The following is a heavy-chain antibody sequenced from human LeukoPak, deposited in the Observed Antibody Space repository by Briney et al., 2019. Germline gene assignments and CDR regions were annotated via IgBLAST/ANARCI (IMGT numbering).Heavy chain of an antibody. CDR1: GYTFTSYY. J-gene: IGHJ3*02. CDR2: INPSGGST. Sequence: ASVKVSCKASGYTFTSYYMHWVRRAPGQGLEWMGIINPSGGSTSYAQKFQGRVTMTRDTSTSTVYMELSSLRSEDTAVYYCTRDDPRQWLTGDAFDIWGQGTMVTVSS. D-gene: IGHD6-19*01. CDR3: TRDDPRQWLTGDAFDI. V-gene: IGHV1-46*01.